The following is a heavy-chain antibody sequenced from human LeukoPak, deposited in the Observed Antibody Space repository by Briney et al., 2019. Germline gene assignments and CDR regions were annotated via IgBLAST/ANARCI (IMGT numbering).Heavy chain of an antibody. CDR3: ASTPPYYDILTGYSN. CDR2: ISYDGSNK. CDR1: GFTFSSSA. Sequence: GGSLRLSCAASGFTFSSSAMHWVRQAPGKGLEGVAVISYDGSNKYYADSVKGRFTISRDNSKNTLYLQMNSLRAEDTAVYYCASTPPYYDILTGYSNWGQGTLVTVSS. J-gene: IGHJ4*02. D-gene: IGHD3-9*01. V-gene: IGHV3-30-3*01.